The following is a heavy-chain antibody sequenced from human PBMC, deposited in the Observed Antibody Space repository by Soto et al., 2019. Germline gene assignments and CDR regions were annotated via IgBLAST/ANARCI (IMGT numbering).Heavy chain of an antibody. Sequence: GASVKVSCKVSGSTFTSNGIGWVRQAPGQGLEWMGWIITYNENMDSAQKFQGRVTMTRDTSTSTVYMELSSLRSEDTAVYYCARDAGPYGPSKPSLWGQGTLVTVSS. CDR2: IITYNENM. J-gene: IGHJ4*02. CDR1: GSTFTSNG. D-gene: IGHD4-17*01. V-gene: IGHV1-18*04. CDR3: ARDAGPYGPSKPSL.